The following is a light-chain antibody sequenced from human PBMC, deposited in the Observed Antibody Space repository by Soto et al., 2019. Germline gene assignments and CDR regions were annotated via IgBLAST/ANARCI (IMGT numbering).Light chain of an antibody. CDR1: ISNIGSST. J-gene: IGLJ1*01. Sequence: QSVLTQPPSASGTPGQRVTISCSGSISNIGSSTVNWYQQLPGTAPKLLIYSNNQRPSGVPDQFSGSKSGTASALAISGLHSEDDADYYCAAWDDSLNGQVFGTGTKRTVL. CDR2: SNN. V-gene: IGLV1-44*01. CDR3: AAWDDSLNGQV.